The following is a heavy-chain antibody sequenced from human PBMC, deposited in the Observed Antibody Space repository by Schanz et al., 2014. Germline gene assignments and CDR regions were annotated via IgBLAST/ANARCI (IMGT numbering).Heavy chain of an antibody. CDR1: GFTVNTNY. CDR2: MYINSGST. CDR3: VRDTDYHFDY. D-gene: IGHD4-17*01. V-gene: IGHV3-53*01. Sequence: VHLVESGGGLIQPGGSLRLSCAVSGFTVNTNYMSWVRQAPGKGLEWISSMYINSGSTQYADSVKGRFIISRDSSKNTLFLQMNSLRAEDTAVYYCVRDTDYHFDYWGQGTLVTVSS. J-gene: IGHJ4*02.